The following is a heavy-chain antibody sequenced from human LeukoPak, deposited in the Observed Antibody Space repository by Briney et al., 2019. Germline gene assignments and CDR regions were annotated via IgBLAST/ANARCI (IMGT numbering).Heavy chain of an antibody. CDR2: IKQDGSEK. CDR3: ARDPKITIFGLDPDY. D-gene: IGHD3-3*01. CDR1: GFTFSSYW. Sequence: PGGSLRPSCAASGFTFSSYWMSWVRQAPGKGLEWVANIKQDGSEKYYVDSVKGRFTISRDNAKNSLYLQMNSLRAEDTAVYYCARDPKITIFGLDPDYWGQGTLVTVSS. V-gene: IGHV3-7*01. J-gene: IGHJ4*02.